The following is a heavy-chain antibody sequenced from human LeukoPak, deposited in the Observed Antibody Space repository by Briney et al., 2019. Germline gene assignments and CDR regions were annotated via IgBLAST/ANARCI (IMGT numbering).Heavy chain of an antibody. CDR1: GGSISRGSYY. Sequence: SETLSLTCIVSGGSISRGSYYWNWIRQPAGKGLEWIGRIYTSGSTNYNPSLKSRVTISVDTSKNQFSLKLSSVTAADTAVYYCARNDILTGYCFDYWGQGTLVTVSS. J-gene: IGHJ4*02. D-gene: IGHD3-9*01. V-gene: IGHV4-61*02. CDR2: IYTSGST. CDR3: ARNDILTGYCFDY.